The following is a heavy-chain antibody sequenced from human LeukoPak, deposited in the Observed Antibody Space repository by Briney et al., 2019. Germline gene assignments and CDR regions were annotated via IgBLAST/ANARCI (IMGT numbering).Heavy chain of an antibody. J-gene: IGHJ4*02. CDR2: FDPEDGET. CDR1: GYTLTELS. V-gene: IGHV1-24*01. Sequence: ASVKVSSKVSGYTLTELSMHWVRQAPGKGLEWMGGFDPEDGETIYAQEFQGRVTMTEDTSTDTAYMELSSLRSEDTAVYYCGTGGAMVRRVIVREYYLDYWGQGTLVTVSS. CDR3: GTGGAMVRRVIVREYYLDY. D-gene: IGHD3-10*01.